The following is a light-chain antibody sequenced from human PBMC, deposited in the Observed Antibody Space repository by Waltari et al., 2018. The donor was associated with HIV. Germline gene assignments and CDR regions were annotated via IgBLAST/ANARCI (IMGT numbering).Light chain of an antibody. CDR1: SSDIGSYNF. Sequence: QSVLTQPRSVSGSPGQSVTISCSGTSSDIGSYNFVSWYQHQPGKSPKLLIYDVNKRPSGVPDRFSGSKSGNTASLTISGLQTEDESDYYCCSYAGSWVFGGGSWVFGGGTKLTVL. V-gene: IGLV2-11*01. CDR3: CSYAGSWVFGGGSWV. CDR2: DVN. J-gene: IGLJ3*02.